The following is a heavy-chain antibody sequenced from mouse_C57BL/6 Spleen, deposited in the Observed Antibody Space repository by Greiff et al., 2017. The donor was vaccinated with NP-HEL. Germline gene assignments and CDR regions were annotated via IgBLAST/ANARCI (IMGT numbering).Heavy chain of an antibody. D-gene: IGHD3-3*01. V-gene: IGHV1-80*01. CDR3: ARGDGVYYAMDY. CDR2: IYPGDGDT. Sequence: QVQLKESGAELVKPGASVKISCKASGYAFSSYWMNWVKQRPGKGLEWIGQIYPGDGDTNYNGKFKGKATLTADKSSSTAYMQLSSLTSEDSAVYFCARGDGVYYAMDYWGQGTSVTVSS. CDR1: GYAFSSYW. J-gene: IGHJ4*01.